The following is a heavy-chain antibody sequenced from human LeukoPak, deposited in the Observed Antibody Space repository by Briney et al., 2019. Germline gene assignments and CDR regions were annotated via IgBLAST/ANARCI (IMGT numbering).Heavy chain of an antibody. Sequence: ASVKVSCKVSGYTLTELSMHWVRQAPGKGLEWMGGFDPEDGETIYAQKFQGRITMTEDTSTDTAYMELSSLRSEDTAVYYCATGGIQLWTFFDYWGQGTLVTVSS. CDR1: GYTLTELS. J-gene: IGHJ4*02. V-gene: IGHV1-24*01. CDR3: ATGGIQLWTFFDY. CDR2: FDPEDGET. D-gene: IGHD5-18*01.